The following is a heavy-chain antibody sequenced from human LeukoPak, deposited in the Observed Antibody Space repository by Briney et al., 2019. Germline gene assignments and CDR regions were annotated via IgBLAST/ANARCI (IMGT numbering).Heavy chain of an antibody. CDR3: ARGRGYGAYDWNDY. J-gene: IGHJ4*02. CDR2: IHSGGAT. CDR1: GITVSSKY. V-gene: IGHV3-53*01. D-gene: IGHD5-12*01. Sequence: GGSLRLSCAASGITVSSKYMSWVRQAPGKGLEWVSVIHSGGATYYADSVKGRFTISRDSSKNTLYLQMNNLRAEDTAVYYCARGRGYGAYDWNDYWGQGTLVTVSS.